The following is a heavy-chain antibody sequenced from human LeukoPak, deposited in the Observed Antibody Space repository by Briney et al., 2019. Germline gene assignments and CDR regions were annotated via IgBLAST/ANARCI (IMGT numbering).Heavy chain of an antibody. J-gene: IGHJ4*02. Sequence: GGSLRLSCAASGFTFSDYYMRWIRQAPGKGLEWVSYISSSGSTIYYADSVKGRFTISRDNAKNSLYLQMDSLRAEDTAVYYCARVWSMVVTYDYWGQGTLVTVSS. CDR1: GFTFSDYY. V-gene: IGHV3-11*04. D-gene: IGHD4/OR15-4a*01. CDR3: ARVWSMVVTYDY. CDR2: ISSSGSTI.